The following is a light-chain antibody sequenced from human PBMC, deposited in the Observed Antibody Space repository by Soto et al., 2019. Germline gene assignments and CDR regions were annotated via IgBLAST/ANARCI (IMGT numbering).Light chain of an antibody. CDR2: VNSDGSH. Sequence: QLVLTQSPSASGSLGASVKLTCSLNSGLSSYTIAWHQQQPGKGPRFLMKVNSDGSHAKGDVIPDRFSGSSSGAERYLTISSLQTEDEADYFCQTWGTGVRVFGGGTKLTVL. V-gene: IGLV4-69*01. J-gene: IGLJ2*01. CDR1: SGLSSYT. CDR3: QTWGTGVRV.